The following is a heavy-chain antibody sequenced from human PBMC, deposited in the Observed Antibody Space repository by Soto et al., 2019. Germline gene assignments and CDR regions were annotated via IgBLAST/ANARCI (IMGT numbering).Heavy chain of an antibody. CDR3: ARYRYGAYDLDY. J-gene: IGHJ4*02. Sequence: PGGSLRLSCAASGFTFTNYWMSWVRQAPGKGLEWVAKIKQDGSVKEYVDSVKGRFTISRDNAESSLFLLMNSLRAEDTAVYYCARYRYGAYDLDYWGQGTLVTVYS. CDR1: GFTFTNYW. D-gene: IGHD5-12*01. CDR2: IKQDGSVK. V-gene: IGHV3-7*03.